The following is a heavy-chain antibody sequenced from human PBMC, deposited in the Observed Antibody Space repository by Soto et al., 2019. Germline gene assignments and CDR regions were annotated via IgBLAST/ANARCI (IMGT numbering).Heavy chain of an antibody. CDR1: GFTFSSYG. J-gene: IGHJ6*02. D-gene: IGHD3-3*01. Sequence: PGGSLRLSCAASGFTFSSYGMHWVRQAPGKGLEWVAVIWYDGSNKYYADSVKGRFTISRDNSKNTLYLQMNSLRAEDTAVYYGARVPKIFGVVNYYYYYGMDVWGQGTTVTVSS. CDR2: IWYDGSNK. V-gene: IGHV3-33*01. CDR3: ARVPKIFGVVNYYYYYGMDV.